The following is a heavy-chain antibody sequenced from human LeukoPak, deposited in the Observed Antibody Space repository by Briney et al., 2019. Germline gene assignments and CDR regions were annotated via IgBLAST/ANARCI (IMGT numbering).Heavy chain of an antibody. CDR2: INPNSGNT. CDR3: AYVNFGGNLGV. V-gene: IGHV1-8*02. D-gene: IGHD4-23*01. Sequence: ASVKVSCKASGYTFTGYYMHWVRQAPGQGLEWMGWINPNSGNTGYAQKFQGRVTMTRNTSISTAYMELSSLRSEDTAVYYCAYVNFGGNLGVWGQGTLVTVSS. CDR1: GYTFTGYY. J-gene: IGHJ4*02.